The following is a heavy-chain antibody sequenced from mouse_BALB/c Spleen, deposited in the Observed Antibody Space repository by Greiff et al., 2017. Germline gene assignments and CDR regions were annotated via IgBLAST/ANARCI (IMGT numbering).Heavy chain of an antibody. CDR1: GFTFSSFG. D-gene: IGHD2-10*02. CDR3: ARRGYGNYEFSFAY. CDR2: ISSGSSTI. V-gene: IGHV5-17*02. Sequence: EVQGVESGGGLVQPGGSRKLSCAASGFTFSSFGMHWVRQAPEKGLEWVAYISSGSSTIYYADTVKGRFTISRDNPKNTLFLQMTSLRSEDTAMYYCARRGYGNYEFSFAYWGQGTLVTVSA. J-gene: IGHJ3*01.